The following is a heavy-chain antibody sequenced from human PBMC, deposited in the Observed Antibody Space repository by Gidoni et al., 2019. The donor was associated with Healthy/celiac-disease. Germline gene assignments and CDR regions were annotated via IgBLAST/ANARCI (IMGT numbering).Heavy chain of an antibody. CDR1: GSTFSSYA. D-gene: IGHD4-17*01. J-gene: IGHJ4*02. CDR2: IIPILGIA. Sequence: QVQLVQSGAEVKKPGSSVKVSCKASGSTFSSYAISWVRQAPGQGLEWMGRIIPILGIANYAQKFQGRVTITADKSTSTAYMELSSLRSEDTAVYYCARHYGDPTLDYWGQGTLVTVSS. V-gene: IGHV1-69*04. CDR3: ARHYGDPTLDY.